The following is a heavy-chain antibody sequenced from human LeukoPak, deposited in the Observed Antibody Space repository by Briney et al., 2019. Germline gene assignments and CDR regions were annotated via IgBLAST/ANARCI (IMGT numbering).Heavy chain of an antibody. J-gene: IGHJ5*02. CDR1: GFTFSSYW. Sequence: PGGSLRLSCAASGFTFSSYWMHWVRHAPGKGLVWVSRINSDGSSTSYADSVKGRFTISRDNAKNTLYLQMNSLRAEDTAVYYCAKVVARDWFDPWGQGTLVTVSS. CDR3: AKVVARDWFDP. CDR2: INSDGSST. D-gene: IGHD5-12*01. V-gene: IGHV3-74*01.